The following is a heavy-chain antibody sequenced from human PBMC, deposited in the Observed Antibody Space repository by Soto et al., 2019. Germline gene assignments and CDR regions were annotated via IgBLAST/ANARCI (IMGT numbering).Heavy chain of an antibody. Sequence: ASVKVSCKASGYTFTSYARHWVRQAPGQRLEWMGWINAGNGNTKYSQKFQGRVTITRDTSASTAYMELSSLRSEDTAVYYCARHTPAISISDHWGQGTLVTVSS. CDR1: GYTFTSYA. V-gene: IGHV1-3*01. J-gene: IGHJ4*02. CDR2: INAGNGNT. D-gene: IGHD2-15*01. CDR3: ARHTPAISISDH.